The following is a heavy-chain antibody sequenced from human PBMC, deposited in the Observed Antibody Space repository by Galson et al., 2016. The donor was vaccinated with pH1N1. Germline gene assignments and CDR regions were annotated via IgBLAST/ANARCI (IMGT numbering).Heavy chain of an antibody. V-gene: IGHV1-2*06. CDR3: ARDLYGGFQLPSYYYYGMDV. Sequence: SVKPSCKASGYRFSSYYIHWVRQAPGQGLEWMARINLYSGRTKFAQKLQGRAILTRDTSITTAYMEVDTLSSDDPAVYYCARDLYGGFQLPSYYYYGMDVWGQGTTVTVSS. D-gene: IGHD4/OR15-4a*01. J-gene: IGHJ6*01. CDR1: GYRFSSYY. CDR2: INLYSGRT.